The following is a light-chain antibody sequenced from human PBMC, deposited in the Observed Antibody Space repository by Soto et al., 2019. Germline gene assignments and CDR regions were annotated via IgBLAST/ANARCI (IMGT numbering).Light chain of an antibody. V-gene: IGKV3D-20*02. CDR3: QQRRDWPPT. J-gene: IGKJ5*01. Sequence: EIVLTQSPVTLPLSPGERCTLCCMASQSVSSSYLAWYHQKHGQAPRXXIYDASKRATGIPARFSGSGSGTDLTINISSLEPEDGEVDVCQQRRDWPPTFVQGTRLEIK. CDR2: DAS. CDR1: QSVSSSY.